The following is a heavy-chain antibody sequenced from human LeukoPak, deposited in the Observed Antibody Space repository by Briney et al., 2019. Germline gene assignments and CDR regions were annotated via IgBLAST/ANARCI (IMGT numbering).Heavy chain of an antibody. V-gene: IGHV3-7*01. CDR2: MKQDGSDK. CDR3: ARGGAGGSGDAFDI. J-gene: IGHJ3*02. D-gene: IGHD2-15*01. CDR1: GFTFSSYW. Sequence: GGSLRLSCAASGFTFSSYWMSWVRQAPGKGLEWVANMKQDGSDKYYVDSVKGRFTISRDNSKNTLYLQMNSLRAEDTAVYYCARGGAGGSGDAFDIWGQGTMVTVSS.